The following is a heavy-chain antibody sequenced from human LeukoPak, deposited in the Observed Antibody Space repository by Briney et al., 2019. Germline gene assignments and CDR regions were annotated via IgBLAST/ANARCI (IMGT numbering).Heavy chain of an antibody. D-gene: IGHD5-18*01. V-gene: IGHV3-23*01. J-gene: IGHJ4*02. Sequence: GGSLRLSCAASGFTFRSYALNWVRHAPGKGLEWVSGTSGSGGSTFYADSVKGRFTMSRDNSKDTLYLQMNSLRAEDTAVYYCAKSGGYSYVENFGYWGQGTLVTVSS. CDR1: GFTFRSYA. CDR3: AKSGGYSYVENFGY. CDR2: TSGSGGST.